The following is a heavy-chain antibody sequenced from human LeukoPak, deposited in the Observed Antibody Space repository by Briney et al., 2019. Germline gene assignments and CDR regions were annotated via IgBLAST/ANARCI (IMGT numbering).Heavy chain of an antibody. CDR2: IIPIFGTA. CDR3: ARARDFYGSGSYWDSPYYFDY. J-gene: IGHJ4*02. Sequence: ASVKVSCKASGGTFSSYAISWVRQAPGQGLEWMGGIIPIFGTANYAQKFQGRVTITADESTSTAYMELSSLRSEDTAVYYCARARDFYGSGSYWDSPYYFDYWGQGTLSPSPQ. CDR1: GGTFSSYA. D-gene: IGHD3-10*01. V-gene: IGHV1-69*13.